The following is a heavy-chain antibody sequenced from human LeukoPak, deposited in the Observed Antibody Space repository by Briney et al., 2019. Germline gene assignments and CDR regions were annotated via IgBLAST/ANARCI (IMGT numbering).Heavy chain of an antibody. Sequence: GGPLRLSCAAAGLTVSSNFMSWVRQAPGKGLEWVSIIDLGGAAYYADSVKGRFTISRDNSKNALYLQMNNLRAEDTAVYYCASHKRRGYSGYAGGLEYWGQGTQLTASS. CDR3: ASHKRRGYSGYAGGLEY. V-gene: IGHV3-66*04. CDR1: GLTVSSNF. J-gene: IGHJ4*02. D-gene: IGHD5-12*01. CDR2: IDLGGAA.